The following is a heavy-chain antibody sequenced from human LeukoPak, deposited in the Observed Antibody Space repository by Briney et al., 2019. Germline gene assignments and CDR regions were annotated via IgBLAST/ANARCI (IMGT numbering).Heavy chain of an antibody. D-gene: IGHD3-10*01. CDR1: GFTFSSYS. J-gene: IGHJ3*02. Sequence: GGPLRLSCAASGFTFSSYSMNWVRQAPGKGLEWVSSISSSSSYIYYADSVKGRFTISGDNAKNSLYLQMNSLRAEDTAVYYCARESKWFGELCAFDIWGQGTMVTVSS. CDR3: ARESKWFGELCAFDI. V-gene: IGHV3-21*01. CDR2: ISSSSSYI.